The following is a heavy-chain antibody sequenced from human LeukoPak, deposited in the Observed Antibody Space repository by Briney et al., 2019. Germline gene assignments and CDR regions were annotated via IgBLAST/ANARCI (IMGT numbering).Heavy chain of an antibody. CDR1: GYTFTGYY. D-gene: IGHD6-13*01. CDR2: INPNSGGT. Sequence: GASVKVSCKASGYTFTGYYMHWVRQAPGQGLEWMRWINPNSGGTNYAQKFQSRVTMTRDTSISTAYMELSRLRSDDTAVYYCARAPYSSSWYYFDYWGQGTLVTVSS. CDR3: ARAPYSSSWYYFDY. J-gene: IGHJ4*02. V-gene: IGHV1-2*02.